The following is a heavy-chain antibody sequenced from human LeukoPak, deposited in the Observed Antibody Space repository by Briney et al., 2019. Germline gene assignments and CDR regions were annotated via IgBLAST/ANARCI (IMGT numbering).Heavy chain of an antibody. V-gene: IGHV4-59*01. CDR1: GASISSYY. D-gene: IGHD3-10*01. CDR3: ARVGLLDGILDV. Sequence: SETLSLTCTVSGASISSYYWSWIRQPPGKGLEWIGYIYYNGSTNKNPSLKSRVTISADTSKNQFSLRVNSVTAADTAVYYCARVGLLDGILDVWDKGTTVTVSS. J-gene: IGHJ6*04. CDR2: IYYNGST.